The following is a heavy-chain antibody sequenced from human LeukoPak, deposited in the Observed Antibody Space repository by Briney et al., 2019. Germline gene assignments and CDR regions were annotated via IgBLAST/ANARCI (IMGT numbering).Heavy chain of an antibody. V-gene: IGHV3-9*01. J-gene: IGHJ4*02. CDR3: ATSLAGGDY. D-gene: IGHD3-16*01. Sequence: PGGSLRLSCAASGFTFDEYAMHWVRQAPGKGLEWVSGISWNSGSIGYADSVKGRFTISRDNAKNSLYLQMNSLRAEDTAVYHCATSLAGGDYWGQGTLVTVSS. CDR1: GFTFDEYA. CDR2: ISWNSGSI.